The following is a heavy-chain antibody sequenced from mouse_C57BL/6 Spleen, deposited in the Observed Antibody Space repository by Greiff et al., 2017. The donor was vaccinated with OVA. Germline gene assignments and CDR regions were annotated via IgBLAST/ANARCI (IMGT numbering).Heavy chain of an antibody. CDR2: ISYDGSN. V-gene: IGHV3-6*01. CDR1: GYSITSGYY. Sequence: LRESGPGLVKPSQSLSLTCSVTGYSITSGYYWNWIRQFPGNKLEWMGYISYDGSNNYNPSLKNRISITRDTSKNQFFLKLNSVTTEDTATYYCARGGAYWGQGTLVTVSA. CDR3: ARGGAY. J-gene: IGHJ3*01.